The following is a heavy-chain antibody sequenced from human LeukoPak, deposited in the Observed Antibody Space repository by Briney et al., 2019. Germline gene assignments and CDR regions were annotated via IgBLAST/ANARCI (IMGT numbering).Heavy chain of an antibody. CDR3: ARGGYCSGGSCYVLRYYYYYGMDV. Sequence: SETLSLTCTVSGGSISSSSYYWGWIRQPPGTGLEWIGSTYYSGSTYYNPSPKSRVTISVDTSKNQFSLKLSSVTAADTAVYYCARGGYCSGGSCYVLRYYYYYGMDVWGQGTTVTVSS. J-gene: IGHJ6*02. CDR2: TYYSGST. V-gene: IGHV4-39*01. D-gene: IGHD2-15*01. CDR1: GGSISSSSYY.